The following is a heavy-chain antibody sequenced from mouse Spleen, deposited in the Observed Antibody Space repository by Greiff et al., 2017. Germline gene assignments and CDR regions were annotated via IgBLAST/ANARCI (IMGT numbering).Heavy chain of an antibody. CDR3: ARQGDDGYYDFAY. CDR1: GFTFSSYA. D-gene: IGHD2-3*01. CDR2: ISSGGSYT. J-gene: IGHJ3*01. V-gene: IGHV5-9-3*01. Sequence: EVQRVESGGGLVKPGGSLKLSCAASGFTFSSYAMSWVRQTPEKRLEWVATISSGGSYTYYPDSVKGRFTISRDNAKNTLYLQMSSLRSEDTAMYYCARQGDDGYYDFAYWGQGTLVTVSA.